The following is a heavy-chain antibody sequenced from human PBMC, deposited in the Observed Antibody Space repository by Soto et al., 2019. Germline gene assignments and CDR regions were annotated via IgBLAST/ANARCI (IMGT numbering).Heavy chain of an antibody. J-gene: IGHJ4*02. CDR1: GGPINNYY. D-gene: IGHD1-20*01. Sequence: QVQLQESGPGLVKPSETLSLTCTVSGGPINNYYWSWIRQPPGKGLEWIGYIYYRGSTNYNPSLKSRVTISIHTSRNQFSLRLNSVTAADTAVYYCARITASALWGQGTLVTVSS. CDR3: ARITASAL. V-gene: IGHV4-59*01. CDR2: IYYRGST.